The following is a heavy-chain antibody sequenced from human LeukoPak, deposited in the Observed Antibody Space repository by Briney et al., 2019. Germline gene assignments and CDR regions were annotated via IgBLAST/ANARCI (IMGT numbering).Heavy chain of an antibody. D-gene: IGHD1-7*01. V-gene: IGHV3-9*01. CDR1: GFTFDDYA. Sequence: GRSLRLSCAASGFTFDDYAMHWVRQAPGKGLEWVSGISWNSGSIGYADSVKGRFTISRDNAKNSLYLQMNSLRAEDTVLYYCAKAELAGAFDIWGQGTMVTVSS. CDR3: AKAELAGAFDI. CDR2: ISWNSGSI. J-gene: IGHJ3*02.